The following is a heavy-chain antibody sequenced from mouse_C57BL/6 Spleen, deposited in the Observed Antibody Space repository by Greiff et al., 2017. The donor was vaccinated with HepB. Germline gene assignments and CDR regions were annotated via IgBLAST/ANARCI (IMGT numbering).Heavy chain of an antibody. Sequence: EVQLQQSGPELVKPGASVKIPCKASGYTFTDYNMDWVKQSHGKSLEWIGDINPNNGGTIYNQKFKGKATLTVDKSSSTAYMELRSLTSEDTAVYYCARTLYGSSYLFAYWGQGTLVTVSA. CDR2: INPNNGGT. J-gene: IGHJ3*01. CDR1: GYTFTDYN. V-gene: IGHV1-18*01. D-gene: IGHD1-1*01. CDR3: ARTLYGSSYLFAY.